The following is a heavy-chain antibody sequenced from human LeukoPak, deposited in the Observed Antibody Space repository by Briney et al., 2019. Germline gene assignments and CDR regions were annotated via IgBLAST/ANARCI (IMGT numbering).Heavy chain of an antibody. D-gene: IGHD2-8*01. CDR3: AKGGPPMVYASSSAWFDP. J-gene: IGHJ5*02. Sequence: PGGSLRLSCAASGFTFSSYAMSWVRQAPGKGLEWVSAISGSGGSTNYADSVKGRFTISRDNSKNTMYLKMNSLRAEDTAVYYCAKGGPPMVYASSSAWFDPWGQGTLVTVSS. CDR1: GFTFSSYA. CDR2: ISGSGGST. V-gene: IGHV3-23*01.